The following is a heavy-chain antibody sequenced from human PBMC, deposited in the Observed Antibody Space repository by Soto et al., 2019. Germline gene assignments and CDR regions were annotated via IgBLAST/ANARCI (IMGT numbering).Heavy chain of an antibody. CDR1: GGTFSSYA. J-gene: IGHJ5*02. V-gene: IGHV1-69*13. CDR2: IIPIFGTA. CDR3: ARDTDSGSYSDWFDP. Sequence: ASVKVSCTASGGTFSSYAISWVRQAPGQGLEWMGGIIPIFGTANYAQKFQGRVTITADESTSTAYMELSSLRSEGTAVYYCARDTDSGSYSDWFDPWGQGTLVTVSS. D-gene: IGHD1-26*01.